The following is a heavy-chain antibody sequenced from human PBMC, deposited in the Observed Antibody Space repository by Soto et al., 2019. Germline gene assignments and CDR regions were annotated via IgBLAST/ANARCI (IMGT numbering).Heavy chain of an antibody. J-gene: IGHJ4*02. CDR1: GFMFSGFG. D-gene: IGHD2-2*01. CDR3: ARGCSSASCYYY. V-gene: IGHV3-30*03. Sequence: QVQLVESGGGVVQPGRSLRLSCAASGFMFSGFGMHWVRQAPGKGLQWVAGISKDGSKKYYGDSVKGRFTISRDNSRKTLYLQMNGLRAEDTAVYYCARGCSSASCYYYWGQGTLVTVSS. CDR2: ISKDGSKK.